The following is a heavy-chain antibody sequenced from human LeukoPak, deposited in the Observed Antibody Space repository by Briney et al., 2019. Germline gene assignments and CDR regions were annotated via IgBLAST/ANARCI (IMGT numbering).Heavy chain of an antibody. J-gene: IGHJ6*02. D-gene: IGHD3-10*01. V-gene: IGHV1-8*01. CDR3: ARLYGSGSYYNVASDV. CDR1: GYTFTSYD. CDR2: MNPNSGNT. Sequence: GASVKVSCKASGYTFTSYDINWVRQATGQGLEWMGWMNPNSGNTGYAQKFQGRVTMTRNTSISTAYMELSSLRSEDTAVYYCARLYGSGSYYNVASDVWGQGTTVTVSS.